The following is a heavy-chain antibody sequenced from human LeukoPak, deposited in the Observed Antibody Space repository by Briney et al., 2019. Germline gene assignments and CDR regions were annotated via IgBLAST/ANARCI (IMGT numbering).Heavy chain of an antibody. J-gene: IGHJ3*02. CDR1: GFTFSSYW. Sequence: PGGSLRLSCAASGFTFSSYWMSWVRQAPGKGLEWVSYISSSGSTIYYADSVKGRFTISRDNAKNSLYLQMNSLRAEDTAVYYCARAPFYGDYADDAFDIWGQGTMVTVSS. V-gene: IGHV3-48*04. CDR2: ISSSGSTI. D-gene: IGHD4-17*01. CDR3: ARAPFYGDYADDAFDI.